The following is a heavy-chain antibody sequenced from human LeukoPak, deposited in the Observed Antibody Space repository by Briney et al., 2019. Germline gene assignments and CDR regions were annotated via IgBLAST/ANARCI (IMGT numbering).Heavy chain of an antibody. V-gene: IGHV3-7*01. CDR3: ANSLDY. J-gene: IGHJ4*02. D-gene: IGHD2-21*01. Sequence: PGGSLRLSCVAPGFTFSRSWMDWVRQAPGKGLEWVANIKEDGSQTYYVDSAKGRFTISRDNAKNSLYLQMDSLRVEDTAIYYCANSLDYWGRGTLVTVSS. CDR1: GFTFSRSW. CDR2: IKEDGSQT.